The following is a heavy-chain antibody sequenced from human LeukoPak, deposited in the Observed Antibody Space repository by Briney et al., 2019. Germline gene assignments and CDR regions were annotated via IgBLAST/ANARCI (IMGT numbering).Heavy chain of an antibody. CDR3: ARGGRYSSSLTNWFDP. CDR1: GFTFSSYA. D-gene: IGHD6-13*01. CDR2: ISGSGGST. V-gene: IGHV3-23*01. Sequence: GGSLRLSCAASGFTFSSYAMSWVRQASGKGLEWVSAISGSGGSTYYADSVKGRFTISRDNSKNTLYLQMNSLRAEDTAVYYCARGGRYSSSLTNWFDPWGQGTLVTVSS. J-gene: IGHJ5*02.